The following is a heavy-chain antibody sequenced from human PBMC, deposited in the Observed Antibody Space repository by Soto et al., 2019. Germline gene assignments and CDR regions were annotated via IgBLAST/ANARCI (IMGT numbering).Heavy chain of an antibody. J-gene: IGHJ4*02. V-gene: IGHV4-61*01. Sequence: SETLSLTCTVSVGSVSSGNFYWSWILQPPGKGLEWIGFIYYSGSNNYNPSLKSRVTISVDTSKNQFSLQMSSVTAADTAVYYCARGRNGLVLHWGQGTLVTVSS. CDR1: VGSVSSGNFY. D-gene: IGHD3-9*01. CDR3: ARGRNGLVLH. CDR2: IYYSGSN.